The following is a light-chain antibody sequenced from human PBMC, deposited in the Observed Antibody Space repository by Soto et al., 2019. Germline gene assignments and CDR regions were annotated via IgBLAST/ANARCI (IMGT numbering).Light chain of an antibody. J-gene: IGLJ2*01. V-gene: IGLV2-14*03. Sequence: QSALTQPASVSGSPGQSLTISCTGTSSDVGGYDSVSWYQHHPGKAPRLMIYDVSNRPSGISNRFSASKSGNTASPTISGLQAEDEANYYCSSYTSSSSVVFGGGTKLTVL. CDR1: SSDVGGYDS. CDR3: SSYTSSSSVV. CDR2: DVS.